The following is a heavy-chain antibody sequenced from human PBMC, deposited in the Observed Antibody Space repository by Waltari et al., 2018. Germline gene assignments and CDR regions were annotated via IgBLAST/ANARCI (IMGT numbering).Heavy chain of an antibody. CDR2: VYYSGST. Sequence: QLQLQESGPGLVKPSETLSLTCTVSGGSISSSSYYWGWIRQPPGKGLEWIGSVYYSGSTYYNPSLKSRVTIAVDTSKNQFSLKLSSVTAADTAVYYCARTFEGATIPLGLGGVDYWGQGTLVTVSS. D-gene: IGHD1-26*01. J-gene: IGHJ4*02. CDR1: GGSISSSSYY. V-gene: IGHV4-39*01. CDR3: ARTFEGATIPLGLGGVDY.